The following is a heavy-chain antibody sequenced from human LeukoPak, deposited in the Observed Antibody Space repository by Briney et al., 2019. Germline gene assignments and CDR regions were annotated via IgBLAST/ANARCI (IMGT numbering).Heavy chain of an antibody. D-gene: IGHD3-22*01. CDR2: INPNSGGT. J-gene: IGHJ5*02. CDR3: ARSFRTVTYYYDSSGYRFDP. V-gene: IGHV1-2*02. CDR1: GYTFTGYY. Sequence: ASVKVSCKASGYTFTGYYMHWVRQAPGQGLEWMGWINPNSGGTNYAQKFQGRVTMTRDTSISTAYMELSRLRSDDTAVYYCARSFRTVTYYYDSSGYRFDPWGQGTLVTVSP.